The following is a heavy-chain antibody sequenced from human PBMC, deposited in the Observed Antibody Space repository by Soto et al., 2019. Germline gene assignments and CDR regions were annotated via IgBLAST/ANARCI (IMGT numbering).Heavy chain of an antibody. CDR3: ARVGVAGTPNPNWFDP. V-gene: IGHV3-7*04. Sequence: GGSLRLSCAASGFTFSSYWMSWVRQAPGKGLEWVANIKQDGSEKYYVDSVKGRFTISRDNAKNSLYLQMNSLRAEDTAVYYCARVGVAGTPNPNWFDPWGQGTLVTVSS. CDR1: GFTFSSYW. J-gene: IGHJ5*02. D-gene: IGHD6-19*01. CDR2: IKQDGSEK.